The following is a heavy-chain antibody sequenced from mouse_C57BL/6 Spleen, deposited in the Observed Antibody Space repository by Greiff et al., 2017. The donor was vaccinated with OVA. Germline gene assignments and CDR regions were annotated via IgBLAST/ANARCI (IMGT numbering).Heavy chain of an antibody. CDR3: ARTYDYDPWFAY. D-gene: IGHD2-4*01. Sequence: VQLQQPGAELVMPGASVKLSCKASGYTFTSYWMHWVKQRPGQGLEWIGEIDPSDSYTNYNQKFKGKSKLTVDKSSSTAYMQLSSLTSEDSAVYYCARTYDYDPWFAYWAQGTLVTASA. J-gene: IGHJ3*01. CDR2: IDPSDSYT. CDR1: GYTFTSYW. V-gene: IGHV1-69*01.